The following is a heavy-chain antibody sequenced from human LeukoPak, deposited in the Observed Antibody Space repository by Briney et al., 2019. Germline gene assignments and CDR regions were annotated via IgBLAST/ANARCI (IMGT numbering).Heavy chain of an antibody. CDR3: AREGPIAVAGYFDY. Sequence: GGSLRLSCEASGFTFDDYAMHWDRQAPGKGLEWVSLITGDGGRTYFADSVKGRFTISRDNRKNSLYLQMNSLRTDDTALYYCAREGPIAVAGYFDYWGQATLVTVSS. CDR2: ITGDGGRT. J-gene: IGHJ4*02. CDR1: GFTFDDYA. D-gene: IGHD6-19*01. V-gene: IGHV3-43*02.